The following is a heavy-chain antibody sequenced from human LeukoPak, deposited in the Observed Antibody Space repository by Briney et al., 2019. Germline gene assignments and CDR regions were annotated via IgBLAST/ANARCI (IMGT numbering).Heavy chain of an antibody. D-gene: IGHD4-17*01. CDR3: AKQAYAPLDY. V-gene: IGHV3-23*01. Sequence: PGGSLRLSCAASGFTFSSYAMSWVRQAPGKGLEWVSTITGSGGSTYYADSVQGRFTISRDNSKNTLYLQMNSLRAEDTAVYYCAKQAYAPLDYWGQGTLVTVSS. J-gene: IGHJ4*02. CDR2: ITGSGGST. CDR1: GFTFSSYA.